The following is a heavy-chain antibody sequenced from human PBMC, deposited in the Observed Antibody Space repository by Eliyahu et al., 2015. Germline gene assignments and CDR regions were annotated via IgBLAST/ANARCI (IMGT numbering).Heavy chain of an antibody. V-gene: IGHV3-72*01. D-gene: IGHD5/OR15-5a*01. CDR1: GFXLSAHT. J-gene: IGHJ4*02. Sequence: EVQLVESGGGLVQPGGSLRLSCAASGFXLSAHTWHWVRQAPGKGLEWVGIIENKDWSYTTXYAAPVKGRFTISRDDSRNSLYLQMNSLKTEDTAVYFCARGGCSVASCLDGWGQGTLVTVSS. CDR3: ARGGCSVASCLDG. CDR2: IENKDWSYTT.